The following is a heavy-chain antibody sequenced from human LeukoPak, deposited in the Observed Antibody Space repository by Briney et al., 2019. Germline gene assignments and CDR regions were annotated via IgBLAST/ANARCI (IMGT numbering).Heavy chain of an antibody. CDR2: VNNDWSST. V-gene: IGHV3-74*01. D-gene: IGHD1-14*01. Sequence: PGGSLRLSCAASGFTFSSYWMHWVRQAPGKGLVWVSRVNNDWSSTNYADSVKGRFTISRDNAKNTLYLQMNSLRAEDTAVYYCARETGPFDYWGQGTLVTVSS. CDR3: ARETGPFDY. J-gene: IGHJ4*02. CDR1: GFTFSSYW.